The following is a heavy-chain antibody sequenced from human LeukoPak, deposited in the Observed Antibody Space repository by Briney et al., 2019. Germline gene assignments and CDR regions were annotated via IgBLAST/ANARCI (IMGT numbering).Heavy chain of an antibody. CDR1: GFTFSSYA. V-gene: IGHV3-23*01. CDR3: ARSFGELSYRNNPPPSDP. J-gene: IGHJ5*02. Sequence: GGSLRLSCAASGFTFSSYAMSWVRQAPGKGLEWVSAISGSGGSTYYADSVKGRSTISRDNSKNTLYLQMNSLRAEDTAVYYCARSFGELSYRNNPPPSDPWGQGTLVTVSS. D-gene: IGHD3-10*01. CDR2: ISGSGGST.